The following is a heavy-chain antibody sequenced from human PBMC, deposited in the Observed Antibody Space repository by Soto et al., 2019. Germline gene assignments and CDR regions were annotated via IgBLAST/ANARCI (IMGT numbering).Heavy chain of an antibody. Sequence: SETLSLTCSFSFGSISSGGCSLSLILQPPVKGLEWIGYIYHSGSTYYNPSLKSRVTISVDRSKNQFSLKLSSVTAADTALYYCARKYLPYYGSGSPYGMDVWGQGTTVTSP. J-gene: IGHJ6*02. V-gene: IGHV4-30-2*01. CDR3: ARKYLPYYGSGSPYGMDV. CDR1: FGSISSGGCS. D-gene: IGHD3-10*01. CDR2: IYHSGST.